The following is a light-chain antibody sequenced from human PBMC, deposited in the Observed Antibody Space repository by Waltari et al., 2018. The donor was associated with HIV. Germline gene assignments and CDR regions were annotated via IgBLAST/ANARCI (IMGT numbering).Light chain of an antibody. CDR1: HTVGDW. CDR3: QQYNRYFSWA. J-gene: IGKJ1*01. CDR2: AAS. Sequence: IQMTQSPSSLSASVGDRVTITCRASHTVGDWLAWYQQTPGKAPRLLIYAASTLESGVPSRFSGSGSGTDFTLTISSLQPEDLATYYCQQYNRYFSWAFGPGTKVEIK. V-gene: IGKV1-5*03.